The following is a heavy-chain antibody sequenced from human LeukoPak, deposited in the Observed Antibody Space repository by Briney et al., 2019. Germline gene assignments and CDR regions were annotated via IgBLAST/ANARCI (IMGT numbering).Heavy chain of an antibody. V-gene: IGHV3-23*01. J-gene: IGHJ4*02. Sequence: GGSLRLSCAASGFTFSNYAMSWVRQAPGKGLEWVSAISGSDDTTYYADSVKGRFIISRDNSKNTLYLQMNSLRVEDTAVFYCAKDSYDYIWGSRFDYWAQGTLVTVSS. D-gene: IGHD3-16*01. CDR1: GFTFSNYA. CDR3: AKDSYDYIWGSRFDY. CDR2: ISGSDDTT.